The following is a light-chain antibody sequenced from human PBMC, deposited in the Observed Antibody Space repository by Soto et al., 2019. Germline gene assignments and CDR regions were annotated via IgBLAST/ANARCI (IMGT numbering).Light chain of an antibody. CDR2: GAF. V-gene: IGKV3-15*01. J-gene: IGKJ4*01. CDR3: QQYNNWPLT. CDR1: QSVSSD. Sequence: EIVMTQSPATLSVSPGERVTLSCRASQSVSSDLAWYQQEPGQAPRLLIYGAFTRATGIPVRFSGGGSETEFTLTISSLQSEDLGVYYCQQYNNWPLTFGGGTKVEIK.